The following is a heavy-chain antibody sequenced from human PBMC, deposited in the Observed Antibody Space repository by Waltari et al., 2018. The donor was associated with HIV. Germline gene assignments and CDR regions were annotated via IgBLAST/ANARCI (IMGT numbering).Heavy chain of an antibody. J-gene: IGHJ6*02. CDR1: GFPFGSYS. CDR3: ARQDSSGGNYYYGMDV. D-gene: IGHD3-22*01. Sequence: EVQLVESGGGLVKPGGSLRLSCAASGFPFGSYSMNWVRQAPGKGLEWVSSIYISYADSVKGRFTISRDNAKNSLYLQMNSLRAEDTAVYYCARQDSSGGNYYYGMDVWGQGTTVTVSS. CDR2: IYI. V-gene: IGHV3-21*01.